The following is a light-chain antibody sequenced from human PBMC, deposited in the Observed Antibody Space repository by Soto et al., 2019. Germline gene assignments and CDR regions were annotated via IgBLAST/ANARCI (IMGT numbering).Light chain of an antibody. CDR3: CSYAGSSTFVV. J-gene: IGLJ2*01. CDR1: SSDVGSYNL. CDR2: EGS. Sequence: QSVLTQPASVSGSPGQSITISCTGTSSDVGSYNLVSWYQQHPGKAPQLMIYEGSKRPSGVSNRFSGSKSGNTASLTISGLHAEDEADYYCCSYAGSSTFVVFGGGTKVTVL. V-gene: IGLV2-23*03.